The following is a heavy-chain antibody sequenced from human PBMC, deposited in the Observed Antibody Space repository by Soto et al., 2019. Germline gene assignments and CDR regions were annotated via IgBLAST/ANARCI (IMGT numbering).Heavy chain of an antibody. D-gene: IGHD4-17*01. V-gene: IGHV4-59*08. CDR3: ARGLRNYMDV. J-gene: IGHJ6*03. Sequence: PSETLSLTCTVSGGSISSYYWSWIRQPPGKGLEWIGYIYYSGSTNYNPSLKSRVTISVDTSKNQFSLKLSSVTAADTAVYYCARGLRNYMDVWGKGTTVTVSS. CDR2: IYYSGST. CDR1: GGSISSYY.